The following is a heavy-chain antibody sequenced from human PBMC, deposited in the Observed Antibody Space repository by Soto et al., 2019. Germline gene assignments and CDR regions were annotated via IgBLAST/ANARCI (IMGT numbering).Heavy chain of an antibody. CDR2: IYYSGST. CDR3: ARGVIATSAMGAFDI. J-gene: IGHJ3*02. V-gene: IGHV4-61*01. CDR1: GGSVSSGSCY. D-gene: IGHD5-18*01. Sequence: SETLSLTCTVSGGSVSSGSCYWSWIRQPPGKGLEWIGYIYYSGSTNYNPSLKSRVTISVDTSKNQFSLKLSSVTAADTAVYYCARGVIATSAMGAFDIWGQGTMVTVSS.